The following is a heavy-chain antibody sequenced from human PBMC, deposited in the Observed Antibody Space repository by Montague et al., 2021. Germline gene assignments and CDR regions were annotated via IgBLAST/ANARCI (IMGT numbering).Heavy chain of an antibody. D-gene: IGHD6-13*01. Sequence: SLRLSCAASGFTFSGYAMSWVRQAPGKGLEWVSGISATGGGTFYADSVKGRFTISRDNSKNTLYLQMNSLRADDTAVYYCAKNRAAPGRSSFDYWGQGTLVTVSS. CDR3: AKNRAAPGRSSFDY. CDR2: ISATGGGT. CDR1: GFTFSGYA. J-gene: IGHJ4*02. V-gene: IGHV3-23*01.